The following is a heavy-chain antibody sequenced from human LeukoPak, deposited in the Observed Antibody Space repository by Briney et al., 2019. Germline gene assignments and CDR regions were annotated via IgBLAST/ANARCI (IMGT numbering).Heavy chain of an antibody. CDR2: IYHSGST. D-gene: IGHD3-22*01. V-gene: IGHV4-38-2*01. CDR1: GYSISSGYY. CDR3: ARLDYYDSSVYSYAFDI. J-gene: IGHJ3*02. Sequence: SETLSLTCAVSGYSISSGYYWGWIRQPPGQGLEWIGSIYHSGSTYYNPSLKRRVTISVDTSKNQLSLKLSSVTAADTAVYYCARLDYYDSSVYSYAFDIWGQGTMVTVSS.